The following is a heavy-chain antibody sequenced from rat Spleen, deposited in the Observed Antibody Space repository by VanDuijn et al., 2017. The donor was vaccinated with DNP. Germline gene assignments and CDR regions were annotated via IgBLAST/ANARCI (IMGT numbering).Heavy chain of an antibody. D-gene: IGHD1-11*01. CDR1: GYSITSNY. CDR2: ISYSGST. V-gene: IGHV3-1*01. CDR3: ARGPNYGGYADYFDY. J-gene: IGHJ2*01. Sequence: EVQLQESGPGLVKPSQSLSLTCSVTGYSITSNYWGWIRKFPGNKMEWMGYISYSGSTSYNPSLKSRISITRDTSKNQFFLQVNSVTTEDTAIYYCARGPNYGGYADYFDYWGQGVMVTVSS.